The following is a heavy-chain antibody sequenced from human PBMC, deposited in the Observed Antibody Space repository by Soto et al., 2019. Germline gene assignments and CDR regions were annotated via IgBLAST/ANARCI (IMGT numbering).Heavy chain of an antibody. CDR1: GYSFTSYW. D-gene: IGHD1-26*01. J-gene: IGHJ6*02. Sequence: VESLKISCNGSGYSFTSYWISWVRQMPGKGLEWMGRIDPSDSYTNYSPSFQGHVIISADKSISTAYLQWSSLKASDTAMYYCARPPGDYYYYGMDVWGQGTTVTVSS. CDR2: IDPSDSYT. CDR3: ARPPGDYYYYGMDV. V-gene: IGHV5-10-1*01.